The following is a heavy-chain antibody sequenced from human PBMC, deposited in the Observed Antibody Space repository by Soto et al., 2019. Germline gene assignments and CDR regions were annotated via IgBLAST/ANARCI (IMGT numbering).Heavy chain of an antibody. CDR1: GFIFSACT. Sequence: EVQLVESGGGLVKPGGSLRLSCAASGFIFSACTMNWVRHAAGKGLEWVSSISSSSSYIDYADSVRGRFTISRDNAKNSLYLQMNSLRAEDTAVFYCARSGRSPDYWSQGTLVIVSS. CDR3: ARSGRSPDY. CDR2: ISSSSSYI. V-gene: IGHV3-21*01. D-gene: IGHD1-26*01. J-gene: IGHJ4*02.